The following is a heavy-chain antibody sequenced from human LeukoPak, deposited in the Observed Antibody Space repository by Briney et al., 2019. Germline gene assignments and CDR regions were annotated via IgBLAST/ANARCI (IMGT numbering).Heavy chain of an antibody. V-gene: IGHV3-23*01. Sequence: GGSLRLSCATSGFTFSSYVMSWVRKAPGKGLEWVSVFSGSGDNIYYADSVRGRFTISRDISKKSLYLEMSSLRAEDTAMYYCARLTGNHFDYWGHGTLVTVSS. CDR3: ARLTGNHFDY. CDR2: FSGSGDNI. CDR1: GFTFSSYV. J-gene: IGHJ4*01. D-gene: IGHD1-14*01.